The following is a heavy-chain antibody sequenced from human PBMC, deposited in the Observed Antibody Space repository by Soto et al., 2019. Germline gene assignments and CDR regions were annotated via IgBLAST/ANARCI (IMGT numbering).Heavy chain of an antibody. CDR3: AHSRILITGDAQVGDFAS. V-gene: IGHV2-5*02. Sequence: QITLKESGPTLVKPTQPLTLTCSFSGFSLTTDGEGVGWVRQTPGEALEWLALIYWDDDERYSPSLKTRLTITDDTSKSQSIIKMSNMAPMDTATSYCAHSRILITGDAQVGDFASWGQGTLVTVSS. CDR1: GFSLTTDGEG. D-gene: IGHD3-16*01. CDR2: IYWDDDE. J-gene: IGHJ4*02.